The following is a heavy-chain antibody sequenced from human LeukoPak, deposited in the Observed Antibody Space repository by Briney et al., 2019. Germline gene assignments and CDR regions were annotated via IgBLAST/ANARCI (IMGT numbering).Heavy chain of an antibody. Sequence: GGSLRLSCAASGFSFSNYILTWVRQAPGKGLEWVSSITSSSSYTFYADSVKGRFTISRDNAKSSLYLQMNSLTADDTAVYYCARDPYSGTYSPGVYYYYMDVWGKGTTVTVSS. J-gene: IGHJ6*03. CDR2: ITSSSSYT. D-gene: IGHD1-26*01. CDR3: ARDPYSGTYSPGVYYYYMDV. CDR1: GFSFSNYI. V-gene: IGHV3-21*06.